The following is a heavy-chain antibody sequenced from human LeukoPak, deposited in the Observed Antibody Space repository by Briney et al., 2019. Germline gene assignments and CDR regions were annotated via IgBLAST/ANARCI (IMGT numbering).Heavy chain of an antibody. CDR2: IGDRGDT. V-gene: IGHV3-23*01. J-gene: IGHJ4*02. D-gene: IGHD6-13*01. Sequence: GGSLRLSCAASGCTFSSDAMSWVCGAPGKGVGWGSVIGDRGDTYYAVSVGGRVTISRDNSKNTVFLQMNTPRAEDTALYYCAKAETSSDSSPWDWGQGTLVTVSS. CDR1: GCTFSSDA. CDR3: AKAETSSDSSPWD.